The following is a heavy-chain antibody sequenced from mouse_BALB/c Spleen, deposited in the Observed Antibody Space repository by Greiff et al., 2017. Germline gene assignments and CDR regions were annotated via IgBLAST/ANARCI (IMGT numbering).Heavy chain of an antibody. D-gene: IGHD2-1*01. Sequence: VQLQQSGAELAKPGASVKMSCKASGYTFTSYWMHWVKQRPGQGLEWIGYINPSTGYTEYNQKFKDKATLTADKSSSTAYMQLSSLTSEDSAVYYCASYGNSWFAYWGQGTLVTVSA. CDR2: INPSTGYT. V-gene: IGHV1-7*01. J-gene: IGHJ3*01. CDR1: GYTFTSYW. CDR3: ASYGNSWFAY.